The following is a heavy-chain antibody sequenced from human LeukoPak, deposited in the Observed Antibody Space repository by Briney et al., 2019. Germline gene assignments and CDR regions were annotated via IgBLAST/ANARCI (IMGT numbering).Heavy chain of an antibody. V-gene: IGHV3-15*01. CDR3: TTDRGYYDFWSGYSSNWFDP. D-gene: IGHD3-3*01. CDR1: GFTFSNAW. Sequence: GGSLRLSCAASGFTFSNAWMSWVRQAPEKGLEWVGRIKSKTDGGTTDYAAPVKGRFTISRDDSKNTLYLQMNSLKTEDTAVYYCTTDRGYYDFWSGYSSNWFDPWGQGTLVTVSS. CDR2: IKSKTDGGTT. J-gene: IGHJ5*02.